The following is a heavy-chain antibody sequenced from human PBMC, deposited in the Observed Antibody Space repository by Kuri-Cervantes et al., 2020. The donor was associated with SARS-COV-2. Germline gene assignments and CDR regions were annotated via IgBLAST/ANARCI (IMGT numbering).Heavy chain of an antibody. Sequence: LSLTCAASGFTFSSYGMHWVRQAPGKGLEWVAVIWYDGSNKYYADSVKGRFTTSRDNSKNTLYLQMNSLRAEDTAVYYCASRFWSGYYQPYYYYGMDVWGQGTTVTVSS. J-gene: IGHJ6*02. CDR2: IWYDGSNK. V-gene: IGHV3-33*01. CDR1: GFTFSSYG. D-gene: IGHD3-3*01. CDR3: ASRFWSGYYQPYYYYGMDV.